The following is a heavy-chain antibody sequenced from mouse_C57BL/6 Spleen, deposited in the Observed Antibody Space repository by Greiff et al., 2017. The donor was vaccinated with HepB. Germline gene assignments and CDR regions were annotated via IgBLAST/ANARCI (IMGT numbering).Heavy chain of an antibody. D-gene: IGHD2-4*01. CDR2: IYPGSGST. V-gene: IGHV1-55*01. J-gene: IGHJ4*01. CDR3: ARSFYDYDGGYAMDY. Sequence: QVQLQQSGAELVKPGASVKMSCKASGYTFTSYWITWVKQRPGQGLEWIGEIYPGSGSTNYNEKFKSKATLTVDTSSSTAYMQLSSLTSEDSAVYYCARSFYDYDGGYAMDYWGQGTSVTVAS. CDR1: GYTFTSYW.